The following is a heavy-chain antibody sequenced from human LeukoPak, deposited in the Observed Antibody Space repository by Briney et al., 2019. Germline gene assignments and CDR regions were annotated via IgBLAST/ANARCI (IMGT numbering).Heavy chain of an antibody. CDR3: ARVAVVVPASGWSAFDI. J-gene: IGHJ3*02. CDR2: INPNSGGT. Sequence: ASVKVSCKASGYTFTGYYMHWVRQAPGQGLEWMGWINPNSGGTNYAQKFRGRVTMTRDTSISTAYMELSRLRSDDTAVYYCARVAVVVPASGWSAFDIWGQGTMVTVSS. D-gene: IGHD2-2*01. CDR1: GYTFTGYY. V-gene: IGHV1-2*02.